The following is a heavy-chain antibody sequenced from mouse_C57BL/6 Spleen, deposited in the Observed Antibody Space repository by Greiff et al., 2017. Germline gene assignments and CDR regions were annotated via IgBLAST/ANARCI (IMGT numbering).Heavy chain of an antibody. CDR2: IYPGSGST. J-gene: IGHJ3*01. V-gene: IGHV1-55*01. Sequence: QVQLKQPGAELVKPGASVKMSCKASGYTFTSYWITWVKQRPGQGLEWIGDIYPGSGSTNYNEKFKSKATLTVDTSSSTAYMQLSSLTSEDSAVYYCARYDYDFAWFAYWGQGTLVTVSA. CDR3: ARYDYDFAWFAY. CDR1: GYTFTSYW. D-gene: IGHD2-4*01.